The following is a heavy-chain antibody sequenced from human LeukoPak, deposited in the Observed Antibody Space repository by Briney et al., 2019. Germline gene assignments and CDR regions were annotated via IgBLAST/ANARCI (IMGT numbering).Heavy chain of an antibody. CDR2: ISYDGSNK. D-gene: IGHD5-12*01. CDR1: GFTFSSYG. Sequence: PGGSLRLSCAAFGFTFSSYGMHWVRQAPGKGLEWVAVISYDGSNKDYADSVKGRFTTSRDNSKNTLYLQMNSLRVEDTAVYYCAKDRDAINTYFDYWGQGTLVTVSS. V-gene: IGHV3-30*18. CDR3: AKDRDAINTYFDY. J-gene: IGHJ4*02.